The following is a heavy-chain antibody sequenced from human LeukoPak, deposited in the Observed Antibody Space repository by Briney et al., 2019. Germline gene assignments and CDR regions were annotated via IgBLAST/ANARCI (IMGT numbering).Heavy chain of an antibody. CDR3: VRDRCSSTSCHDSPNWFDP. D-gene: IGHD2-2*01. CDR2: ISGSGGST. J-gene: IGHJ5*02. V-gene: IGHV3-23*01. Sequence: GGSLRLSCTTSKFNFNSYGMTWVRQAPGKGLEWVSAISGSGGSTYYADSVKGRFTISRDNAKNSLYLQMNSLRAEDTALYYCVRDRCSSTSCHDSPNWFDPWGQGTLVTVSS. CDR1: KFNFNSYG.